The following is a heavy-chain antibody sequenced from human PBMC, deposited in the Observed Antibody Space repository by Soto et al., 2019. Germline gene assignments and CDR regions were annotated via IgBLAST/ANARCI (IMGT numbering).Heavy chain of an antibody. D-gene: IGHD4-17*01. V-gene: IGHV1-69*01. Sequence: QVQLVQSGAEVKKPGSSVKVSCKTSGGPFNNHAINWVRQAPGQGLEWVGLVIPTLGTADYAQKFQGRVTMTADEVTKTAYMELSSLRSDDTGVYYCASDYGEIDAFDIWGQGTSVTVSS. CDR1: GGPFNNHA. CDR3: ASDYGEIDAFDI. J-gene: IGHJ3*02. CDR2: VIPTLGTA.